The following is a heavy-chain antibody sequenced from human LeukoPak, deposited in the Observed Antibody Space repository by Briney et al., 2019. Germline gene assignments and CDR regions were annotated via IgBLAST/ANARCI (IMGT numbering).Heavy chain of an antibody. CDR3: ARGSTRYDY. CDR2: IYYSGST. V-gene: IGHV4-39*01. J-gene: IGHJ4*02. D-gene: IGHD2-2*01. CDR1: GGSISSSSYY. Sequence: PSETLSLTCTVSGGSISSSSYYWGWIRQPPGKGLEWIGSIYYSGSTYYNPSLKSRVTISVDTSKSQFSLKLSSVTAADTAVYFCARGSTRYDYWGQGTLVTVSS.